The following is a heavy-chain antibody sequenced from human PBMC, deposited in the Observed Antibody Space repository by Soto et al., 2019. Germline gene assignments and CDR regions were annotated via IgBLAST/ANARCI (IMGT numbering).Heavy chain of an antibody. CDR3: AKDSGPTMGDIVVVPAANYYYYYYMDV. CDR2: ISGSGGST. J-gene: IGHJ6*03. D-gene: IGHD2-2*01. CDR1: GFTFSSYA. V-gene: IGHV3-23*01. Sequence: TGGSLRLSCAASGFTFSSYAMSWVRQAPGKGLEWVSAISGSGGSTYYADSVKGRFTISRDNSKNTLYLQMNSLRAEDTAVYYCAKDSGPTMGDIVVVPAANYYYYYYMDVWGKGTTVTVSS.